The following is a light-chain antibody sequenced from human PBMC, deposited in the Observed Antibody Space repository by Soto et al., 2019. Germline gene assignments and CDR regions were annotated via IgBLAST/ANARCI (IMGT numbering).Light chain of an antibody. V-gene: IGLV1-51*02. J-gene: IGLJ2*01. Sequence: QSVLTQPPSVSAAPGQKVTISCSGSNSSLGSNHVSWYQHLPGTTPKIIIYENDKRPSGIPDRFSGSKSGTSATLDITGLQTGDEADYYCGTWDNSLSGGVFGGGTKLTVL. CDR3: GTWDNSLSGGV. CDR2: END. CDR1: NSSLGSNH.